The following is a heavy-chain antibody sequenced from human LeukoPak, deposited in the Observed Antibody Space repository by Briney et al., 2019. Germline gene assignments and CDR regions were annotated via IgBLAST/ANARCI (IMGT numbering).Heavy chain of an antibody. V-gene: IGHV3-33*01. CDR3: ARGLSSGWYRIYY. Sequence: AGGSLRLSCAASGFTFSSYGMHWVRQAPGKGLEWVAVIWYDGSNKYYADSVKGRFTISRDNSKNTLYLQMNSLRAEDTAVYYCARGLSSGWYRIYYCGPGTLVTVSS. CDR2: IWYDGSNK. D-gene: IGHD6-19*01. J-gene: IGHJ4*02. CDR1: GFTFSSYG.